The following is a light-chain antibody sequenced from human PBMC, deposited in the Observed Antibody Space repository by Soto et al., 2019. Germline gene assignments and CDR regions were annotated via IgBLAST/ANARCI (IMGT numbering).Light chain of an antibody. CDR2: AAS. J-gene: IGKJ4*01. CDR3: QQANSFPLT. V-gene: IGKV1D-12*01. Sequence: DIQMTQSQSSVSASVGDRVTITCRASQGISTGLAWYQQKPGQAPRLLINAASSLQSGVPSRFSGSGSGTDFTLTISSLQPEDFATYYCQQANSFPLTFGGGTKVEIK. CDR1: QGISTG.